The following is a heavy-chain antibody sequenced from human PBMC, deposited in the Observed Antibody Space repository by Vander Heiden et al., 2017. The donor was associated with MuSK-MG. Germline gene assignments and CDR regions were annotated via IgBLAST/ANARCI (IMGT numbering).Heavy chain of an antibody. J-gene: IGHJ3*02. CDR3: ARDQLNDYGDYPDAFDI. Sequence: QVHLVQSGAEVKKPGASVKVCCKASGYTFTSYYMHWVRQAPGQGLEWMGIINPSGGSTSYAQKFQGRVTMTRDTSTSTVYMELSSLRSEDTAVYYCARDQLNDYGDYPDAFDIWGQGTMVTVSS. D-gene: IGHD4-17*01. V-gene: IGHV1-46*01. CDR1: GYTFTSYY. CDR2: INPSGGST.